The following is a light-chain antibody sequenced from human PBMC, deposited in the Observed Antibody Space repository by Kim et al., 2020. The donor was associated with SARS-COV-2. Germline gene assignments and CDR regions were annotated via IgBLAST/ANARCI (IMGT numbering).Light chain of an antibody. Sequence: GLWVAISCTGTGSDLDDYNSVAWFQQHPGKAPKLIIYAVSNRPSGVSNRFSGSKSGYTASLTISTLQTEDEADYFCSSYTDTNTLLFGGGTQLTVL. CDR2: AVS. J-gene: IGLJ2*01. CDR3: SSYTDTNTLL. V-gene: IGLV2-14*03. CDR1: GSDLDDYNS.